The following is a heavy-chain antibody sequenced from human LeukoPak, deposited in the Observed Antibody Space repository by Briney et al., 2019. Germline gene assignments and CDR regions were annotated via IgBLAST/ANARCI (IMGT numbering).Heavy chain of an antibody. D-gene: IGHD2-2*01. CDR2: ITYDGSV. Sequence: PSKTLSLACSVSGPSISSSNDYWGWIRQAPGKGLEWFGSITYDGSVHCNPSLMSRATILLYKAKNQFSLKSRSVTAADAAMHYCARQFATASADTRGYFDFWGQGTVVTVSS. V-gene: IGHV4-39*01. CDR3: ARQFATASADTRGYFDF. J-gene: IGHJ4*02. CDR1: GPSISSSNDY.